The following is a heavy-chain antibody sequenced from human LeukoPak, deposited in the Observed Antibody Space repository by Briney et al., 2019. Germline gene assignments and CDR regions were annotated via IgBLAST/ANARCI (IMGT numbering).Heavy chain of an antibody. J-gene: IGHJ4*02. D-gene: IGHD3-22*01. CDR2: IQYDGSNE. CDR1: RFTFSSYG. Sequence: PGGSLRLSCAASRFTFSSYGMHWVRQAPGKGLEWVAYIQYDGSNEQYADSVKGRFTISRDNAKNSLYLQMNSLRAEDTAVYYCARDNYYYDRSGYYHFDYWGQGTLVTVSS. V-gene: IGHV3-30*02. CDR3: ARDNYYYDRSGYYHFDY.